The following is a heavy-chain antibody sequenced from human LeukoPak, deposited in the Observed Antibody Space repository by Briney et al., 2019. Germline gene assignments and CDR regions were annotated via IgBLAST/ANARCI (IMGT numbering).Heavy chain of an antibody. J-gene: IGHJ4*02. D-gene: IGHD5-18*01. CDR2: ISDNEGRT. CDR3: ARHDSFIPY. Sequence: GGSLRLSCAASGFNFNYYAMSWVRQAPGKGLEWVSGISDNEGRTYYTDSVKGRFTISRDRTKNTVCLQMHNLRADDTAVYFCARHDSFIPYWGQGTLVTVSS. V-gene: IGHV3-23*01. CDR1: GFNFNYYA.